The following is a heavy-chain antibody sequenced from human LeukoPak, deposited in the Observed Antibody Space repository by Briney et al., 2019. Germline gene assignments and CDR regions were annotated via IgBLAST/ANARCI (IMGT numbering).Heavy chain of an antibody. J-gene: IGHJ4*02. CDR1: GGSISSSSYY. V-gene: IGHV4-39*01. CDR2: IDYSGST. CDR3: ARYYYGSGSYYNVGYFDY. D-gene: IGHD3-10*01. Sequence: PSETLSLTCTVSGGSISSSSYYWGWLRQPPGKGLEWIGRIDYSGSTYYNPSLKSRVTISVATYKNQFSLKLSSVTAADTAVYYCARYYYGSGSYYNVGYFDYWGQGTLVTVSS.